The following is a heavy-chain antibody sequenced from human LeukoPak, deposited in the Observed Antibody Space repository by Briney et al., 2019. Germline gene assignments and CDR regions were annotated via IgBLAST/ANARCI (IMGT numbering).Heavy chain of an antibody. CDR3: ARADSSSSAFDI. CDR1: GGSISSSSYY. D-gene: IGHD6-13*01. Sequence: SETLSLTCTVSGGSISSSSYYWGWIRQPPGKGLEWIGRIYTSGSTNYNPSLKSRVTISVDTSKNQFSLKLSSVTAADTAVYYCARADSSSSAFDIWGQGTMVTVSS. V-gene: IGHV4-61*02. J-gene: IGHJ3*02. CDR2: IYTSGST.